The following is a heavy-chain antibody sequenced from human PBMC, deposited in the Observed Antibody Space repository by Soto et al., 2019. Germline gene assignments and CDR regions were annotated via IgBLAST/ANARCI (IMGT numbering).Heavy chain of an antibody. D-gene: IGHD6-19*01. CDR3: ARVTVAGF. CDR1: GFTFSSYW. J-gene: IGHJ4*02. CDR2: TNSDGSDT. V-gene: IGHV3-74*01. Sequence: GGSLRLSCAASGFTFSSYWMYWVRQAPGKGLVWVSRTNSDGSDTSYADSVKGRFTISRDNAKNTLYLQMNILRAEDTAVYYCARVTVAGFWGQGTLVTVSS.